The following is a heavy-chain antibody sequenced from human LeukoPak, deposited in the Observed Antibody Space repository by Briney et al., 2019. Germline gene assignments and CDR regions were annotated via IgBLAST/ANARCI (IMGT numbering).Heavy chain of an antibody. J-gene: IGHJ6*02. Sequence: ASVKVSCKASGYTFTSYGFSWVRQAPGQGLEWMGWISAYNGNTNYAQKLQGRVTMTTDTSTSTAYMELRSLRSDDTAVYYCARDIPLRYCSSTSCSDYYYGMDVWGQGTTVTVSS. CDR2: ISAYNGNT. CDR1: GYTFTSYG. D-gene: IGHD2-2*01. V-gene: IGHV1-18*01. CDR3: ARDIPLRYCSSTSCSDYYYGMDV.